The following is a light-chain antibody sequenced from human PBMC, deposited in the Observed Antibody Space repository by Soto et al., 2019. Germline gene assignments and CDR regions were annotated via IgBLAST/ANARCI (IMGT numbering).Light chain of an antibody. CDR3: QQTSSTLFT. CDR1: QDISSY. Sequence: DIPMTQSPSSLSASVGDSVTITCRASQDISSYLNWYQQKPGKAPKLLIYAASTLHSGVPSRFSGSESGTDFTLTISSLQPEDFATYYCQQTSSTLFTFCPGTKVDFK. J-gene: IGKJ3*01. CDR2: AAS. V-gene: IGKV1-39*01.